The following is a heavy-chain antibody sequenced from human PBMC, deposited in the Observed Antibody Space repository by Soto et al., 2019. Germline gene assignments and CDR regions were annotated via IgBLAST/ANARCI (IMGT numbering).Heavy chain of an antibody. CDR2: IYHSGST. J-gene: IGHJ4*02. CDR3: ARTQYYAAGSYLVY. V-gene: IGHV4-4*02. D-gene: IGHD3-10*01. Sequence: LEESGPGLVKPSETLLLTCTVSGGSINNSNWWTWVRQSAGSGLEWIGEIYHSGSTKYNPSLTSRLTXSIDTSKSQFSLRLSSVTAADTAVYFCARTQYYAAGSYLVYWGQGVLVTVSA. CDR1: GGSINNSNW.